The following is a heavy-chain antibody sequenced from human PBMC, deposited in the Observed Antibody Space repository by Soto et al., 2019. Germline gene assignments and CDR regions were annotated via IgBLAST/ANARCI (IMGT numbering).Heavy chain of an antibody. D-gene: IGHD3-10*01. CDR2: IYYSGST. CDR3: ARGDPLLWFGEKVYYGMDV. V-gene: IGHV4-59*01. CDR1: GGSISSYY. J-gene: IGHJ6*02. Sequence: QVQLQESGPGLVKPSETLSLTCTVSGGSISSYYWSWIRQPPGKGLEWIGYIYYSGSTNYNPSLKRRVTISVDTSKNQFSLKLSYVPAADTAVYYCARGDPLLWFGEKVYYGMDVWGQGTTVTVSS.